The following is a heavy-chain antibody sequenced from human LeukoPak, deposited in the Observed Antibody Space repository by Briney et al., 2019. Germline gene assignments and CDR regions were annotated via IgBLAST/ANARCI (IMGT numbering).Heavy chain of an antibody. D-gene: IGHD6-13*01. CDR3: ARGRARGIAAAGNWFDP. CDR2: IYTSGST. J-gene: IGHJ5*02. CDR1: GGSISSGSYY. Sequence: ASQTLSLTCTVSGGSISSGSYYWSWIRQPGGKGLEWIGRIYTSGSTNYNPSLKSRVTISVDTSKNQFSLKLSSVTAADTAVYYCARGRARGIAAAGNWFDPWGQGTLVTVSS. V-gene: IGHV4-61*02.